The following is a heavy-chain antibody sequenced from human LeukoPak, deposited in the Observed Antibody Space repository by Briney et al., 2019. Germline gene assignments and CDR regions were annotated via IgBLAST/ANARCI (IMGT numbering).Heavy chain of an antibody. Sequence: GGSLRLSCAASGFAFDDYGMSWVRQAPGKGLEWVSGINWNGGSTGYADSVKGRFTISRDNAKNSLYLQMNSLRAEDTALYYCARDPGPYSSSSFYYGMDVWGQGTTVSVSS. CDR2: INWNGGST. J-gene: IGHJ6*02. CDR3: ARDPGPYSSSSFYYGMDV. CDR1: GFAFDDYG. D-gene: IGHD6-13*01. V-gene: IGHV3-20*04.